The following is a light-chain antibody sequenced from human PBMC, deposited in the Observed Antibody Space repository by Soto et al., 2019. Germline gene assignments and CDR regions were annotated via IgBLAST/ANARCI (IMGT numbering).Light chain of an antibody. J-gene: IGKJ2*01. CDR2: DAS. CDR3: QQRSTGLYT. V-gene: IGKV3-11*02. Sequence: EILLAQSPATLSLSPGERATLSCKASQDVSIFLAWYQQKPGQAPRLLIHDASNRATGVPARFSGSGSGRDFTLTITSLEPEGLAVYYCQQRSTGLYTFRQGTKLEV. CDR1: QDVSIF.